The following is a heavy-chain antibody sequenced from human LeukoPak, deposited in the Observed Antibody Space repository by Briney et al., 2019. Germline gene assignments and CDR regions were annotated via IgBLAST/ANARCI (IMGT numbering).Heavy chain of an antibody. J-gene: IGHJ4*02. V-gene: IGHV1-69*06. D-gene: IGHD3-3*01. CDR2: ITPIFRTP. CDR1: GGTFSSTT. Sequence: ASVKVSCKASGGTFSSTTINWVRQAPGQGLEWMGGITPIFRTPNYAQKFQGRVTMTEDTSTDTAYMELSSLRSEDTAVYYCATDSEWLLSFDYWGQGTLVTVSS. CDR3: ATDSEWLLSFDY.